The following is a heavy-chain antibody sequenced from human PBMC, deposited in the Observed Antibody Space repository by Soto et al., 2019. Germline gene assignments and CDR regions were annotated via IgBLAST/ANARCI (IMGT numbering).Heavy chain of an antibody. J-gene: IGHJ5*02. CDR1: GGSISSSSYY. Sequence: SETLFLTCTVSGGSISSSSYYWGWIRQPPGKGLEWIGSIYYTGSTNYNPSLRSRVTISVDTSKNQFPLNLSSVTAADTAVYFCARQSHHYGSTSYLFDPWGQGTLVTVSS. CDR3: ARQSHHYGSTSYLFDP. D-gene: IGHD3-10*01. V-gene: IGHV4-39*06. CDR2: IYYTGST.